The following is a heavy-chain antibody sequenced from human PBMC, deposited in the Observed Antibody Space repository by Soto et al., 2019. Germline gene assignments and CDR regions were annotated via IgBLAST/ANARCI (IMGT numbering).Heavy chain of an antibody. CDR2: INHSGST. CDR1: GGSFSGYY. CDR3: ARESRRGYWLPHTAMVNRRYPSSLTYFDY. V-gene: IGHV4-34*01. J-gene: IGHJ4*02. Sequence: SETLSLTCAVSGGSFSGYYWSWIRQPPGKGLEWIGEINHSGSTNYNPSLKSRVTKSVDTSKNQFSMKLSSVTAADTAVYYCARESRRGYWLPHTAMVNRRYPSSLTYFDYWGQGTLVTVS. D-gene: IGHD5-18*01.